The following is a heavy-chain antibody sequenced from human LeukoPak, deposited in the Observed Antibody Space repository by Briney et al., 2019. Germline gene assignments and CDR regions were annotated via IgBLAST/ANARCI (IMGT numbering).Heavy chain of an antibody. CDR2: IIPIFGTA. Sequence: SVKVSCKASGGIFSSYAISWVRQAPGQGLEWMGGIIPIFGTANYAQKFQGRVTITADESTTTAYMELSSLRSEDTAVYYCARSSTYYDFSSQLQQMDYYYGMDVWGQGTTVTVSS. V-gene: IGHV1-69*13. D-gene: IGHD3-3*01. J-gene: IGHJ6*02. CDR3: ARSSTYYDFSSQLQQMDYYYGMDV. CDR1: GGIFSSYA.